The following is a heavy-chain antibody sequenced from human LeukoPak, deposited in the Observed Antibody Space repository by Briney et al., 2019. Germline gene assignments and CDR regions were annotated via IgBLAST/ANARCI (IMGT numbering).Heavy chain of an antibody. Sequence: GGSLRLSCAASGFTFSSYAMSWVRQAPGKGLEWVSAISASGGSTYYADSVKGRFTISRDNSKNTLHLQMNSLRAEDTAVYYCAKVYYPGPGYYFDYWGQGTLVTVSS. CDR2: ISASGGST. J-gene: IGHJ4*02. D-gene: IGHD3-10*01. V-gene: IGHV3-23*01. CDR1: GFTFSSYA. CDR3: AKVYYPGPGYYFDY.